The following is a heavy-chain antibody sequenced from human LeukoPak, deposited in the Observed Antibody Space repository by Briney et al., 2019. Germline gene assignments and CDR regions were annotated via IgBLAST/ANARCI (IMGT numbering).Heavy chain of an antibody. Sequence: TSETLSLTCTVSGGSISSGGYYWSWIRQHPGKGLEWIGYIYYSGSTYYNPSLKSRVTISVDTSKNQFSLKLSSVTAADTAVYYCARDYKYAFDNWGQGTLVTVSS. V-gene: IGHV4-31*03. CDR2: IYYSGST. CDR1: GGSISSGGYY. J-gene: IGHJ4*02. D-gene: IGHD5-24*01. CDR3: ARDYKYAFDN.